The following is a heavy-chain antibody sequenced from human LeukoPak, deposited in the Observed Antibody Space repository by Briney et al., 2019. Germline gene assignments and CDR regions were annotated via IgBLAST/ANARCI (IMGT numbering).Heavy chain of an antibody. J-gene: IGHJ6*02. CDR1: GGSISSDNYY. CDR3: ARDRDFLTGSYYYTMDV. CDR2: IYYSGST. Sequence: PSETLSLTCTVSGGSISSDNYYWGWICQPPGKGREWIGSIYYSGSTYSNPSLKSRVTISVDTSKNQISLRLSSVTAADTAVYYCARDRDFLTGSYYYTMDVWGQGTTVTVSS. V-gene: IGHV4-39*07. D-gene: IGHD3-9*01.